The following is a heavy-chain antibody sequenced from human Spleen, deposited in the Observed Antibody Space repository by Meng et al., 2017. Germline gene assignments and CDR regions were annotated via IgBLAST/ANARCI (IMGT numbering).Heavy chain of an antibody. CDR3: VRSSGWFRTGFDP. V-gene: IGHV4-39*01. J-gene: IGHJ5*02. D-gene: IGHD6-19*01. Sequence: QPQLQESGPGLVKPSEALSLTCSVSGGSISTSGYYGGWIRQPPGKGLEWIGSIGHSGITYYTPSLKSRVTVSIDTSKSQFSLKLTSVTAADTAVYYCVRSSGWFRTGFDPWGQGTLVTVSS. CDR1: GGSISTSGYY. CDR2: IGHSGIT.